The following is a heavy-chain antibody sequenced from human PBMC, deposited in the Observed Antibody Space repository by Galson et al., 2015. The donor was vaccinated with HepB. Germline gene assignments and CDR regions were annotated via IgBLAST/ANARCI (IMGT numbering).Heavy chain of an antibody. Sequence: SLRLSCAASGFTFSNYAMYWVRQAPGKGLEWVALISYDGSNKYYAYSVKGRFTISRDNSKNTLYLQMNSLRAEDTAVYYCAEGASVDYWGQGTLVTVSS. CDR2: ISYDGSNK. V-gene: IGHV3-30*04. J-gene: IGHJ4*02. D-gene: IGHD4/OR15-4a*01. CDR1: GFTFSNYA. CDR3: AEGASVDY.